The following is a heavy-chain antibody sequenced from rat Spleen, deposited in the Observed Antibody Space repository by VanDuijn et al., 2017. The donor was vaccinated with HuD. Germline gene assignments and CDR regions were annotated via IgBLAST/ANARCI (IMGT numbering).Heavy chain of an antibody. J-gene: IGHJ2*01. Sequence: EVQLVESGGGLVQPGRSLKLSCAASGFTFSSFPMAWVRQAPKKGLEWVSSITPGGGITYYPDSVKGRFAISRDNAENSVYLQMNSLRSEDTATYYCTTVRCGDYWGQGVMVTVSS. V-gene: IGHV5-46*01. CDR3: TTVRCGDY. D-gene: IGHD1-12*01. CDR1: GFTFSSFP. CDR2: ITPGGGIT.